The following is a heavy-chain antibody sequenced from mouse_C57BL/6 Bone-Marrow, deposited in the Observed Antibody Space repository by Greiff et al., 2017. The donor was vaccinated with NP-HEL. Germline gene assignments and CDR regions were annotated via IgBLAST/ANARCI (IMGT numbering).Heavy chain of an antibody. V-gene: IGHV1-26*01. CDR2: INPNNGGT. D-gene: IGHD1-1*01. CDR3: ARLYYGSFHWYFDV. J-gene: IGHJ1*03. CDR1: GYTFTDYY. Sequence: EVQLQQSGPELVKPGASVKISCKASGYTFTDYYMNWVKQSHGKSLEWIGDINPNNGGTSYNQKFKGKATLTVDKSSSTAYMELRSLTSEDSAVYYCARLYYGSFHWYFDVWGTGTTVTVSS.